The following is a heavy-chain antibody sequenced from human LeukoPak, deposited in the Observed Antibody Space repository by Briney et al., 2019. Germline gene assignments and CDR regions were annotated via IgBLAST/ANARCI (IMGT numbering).Heavy chain of an antibody. J-gene: IGHJ4*02. V-gene: IGHV3-74*01. CDR3: ARAPYSSGRNYYFDY. CDR2: INHDGSST. D-gene: IGHD3-22*01. CDR1: GFTFNYYW. Sequence: PGGSLILSCAASGFTFNYYWMHWVRQAPGKGLVWVSRINHDGSSTTSADSVKGRFTISRDNAKNTLYLQMDSLRAEDTAIYYCARAPYSSGRNYYFDYWGQGTLVTVSS.